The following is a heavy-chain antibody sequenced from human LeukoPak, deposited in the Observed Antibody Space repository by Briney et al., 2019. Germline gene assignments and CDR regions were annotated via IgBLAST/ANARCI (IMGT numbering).Heavy chain of an antibody. CDR3: TRSVVVTGGDAFDV. CDR1: GFTFDDYA. V-gene: IGHV3-9*01. CDR2: ISWNSGYI. J-gene: IGHJ3*01. D-gene: IGHD2-21*02. Sequence: SLRLSCAASGFTFDDYAMHWVRQAPGKGLEWVSGISWNSGYIDYVDSVKGRFTISRDNAKNSLYLQMNSLRTEDTALYYCTRSVVVTGGDAFDVWGQGTTVTVSS.